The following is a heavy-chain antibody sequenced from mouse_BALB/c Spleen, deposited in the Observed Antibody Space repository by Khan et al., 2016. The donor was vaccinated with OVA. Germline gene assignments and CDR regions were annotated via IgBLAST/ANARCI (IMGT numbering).Heavy chain of an antibody. CDR2: IYPGSDNT. J-gene: IGHJ3*01. Sequence: QVRLQQSGAELARPGASVTLSCKASGYTFTDYYINWMRQRTGQGLEWIGEIYPGSDNTYYNEKLKGKATLTADNSSSTAYMQLSRLTSEDSAVYFCAREWAAWFPYWGQGTLVTVSA. V-gene: IGHV1-77*01. CDR1: GYTFTDYY. CDR3: AREWAAWFPY.